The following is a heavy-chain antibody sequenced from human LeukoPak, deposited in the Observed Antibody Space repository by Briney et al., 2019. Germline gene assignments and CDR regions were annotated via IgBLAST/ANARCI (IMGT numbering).Heavy chain of an antibody. CDR1: GGSISSYY. CDR3: ARAREGGSSWYYYYYYYMDV. D-gene: IGHD6-13*01. CDR2: IYTSGST. V-gene: IGHV4-4*07. J-gene: IGHJ6*03. Sequence: KASETLSLTCTVSGGSISSYYWSWIRQPAGKGLEWIGRIYTSGSTNYNPSLKSRVTMSVDTSKNQFSLKLSSVTAADTAVYYCARAREGGSSWYYYYYYYMDVWGKGTTVTVSS.